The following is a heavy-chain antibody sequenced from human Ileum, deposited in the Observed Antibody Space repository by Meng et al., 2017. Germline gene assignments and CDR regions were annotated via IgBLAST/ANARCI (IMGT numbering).Heavy chain of an antibody. V-gene: IGHV4-39*07. J-gene: IGHJ4*02. CDR3: ARVGVVVAAKSFS. D-gene: IGHD2-15*01. CDR1: GGSISSSSYY. CDR2: IYYSGST. Sequence: SETLSLTCTVSGGSISSSSYYWGWIRQPPGKGLEWIGSIYYSGSTYYNPSLKSRVTISVDTSKNQFSLKLSSVTAEDTAVYYCARVGVVVAAKSFSWGQGTLVTVSS.